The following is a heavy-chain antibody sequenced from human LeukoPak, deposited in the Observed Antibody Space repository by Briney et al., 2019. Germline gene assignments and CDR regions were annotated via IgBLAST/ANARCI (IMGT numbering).Heavy chain of an antibody. CDR1: GYTFTSYG. Sequence: EASVKVSCKASGYTFTSYGVSWVRQAPGQGLEWMGWISAYNGNTNYAQKLQGRVTMTTDTSTSTAYMELRSLRSDDTAVYYCARVPYYDFWSGYYPSDYWGQGTLVTVSS. D-gene: IGHD3-3*01. J-gene: IGHJ4*02. CDR2: ISAYNGNT. V-gene: IGHV1-18*01. CDR3: ARVPYYDFWSGYYPSDY.